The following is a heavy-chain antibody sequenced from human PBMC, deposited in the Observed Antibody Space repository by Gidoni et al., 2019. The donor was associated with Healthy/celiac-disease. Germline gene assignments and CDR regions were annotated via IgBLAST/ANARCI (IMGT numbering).Heavy chain of an antibody. V-gene: IGHV3-7*04. CDR3: ARETASNYDILTGYYSLNYYYMDV. CDR2: IKQDGSEK. J-gene: IGHJ6*03. CDR1: GFTFSSYW. Sequence: EVQLVESGGGLVQPGGSLRLSCAASGFTFSSYWISWVRQAPGKGLEWVANIKQDGSEKYYVDSVKGRFTISRDNAKNSLYLQMNSLRAEDTAVYYCARETASNYDILTGYYSLNYYYMDVWGKGTTVTVSS. D-gene: IGHD3-9*01.